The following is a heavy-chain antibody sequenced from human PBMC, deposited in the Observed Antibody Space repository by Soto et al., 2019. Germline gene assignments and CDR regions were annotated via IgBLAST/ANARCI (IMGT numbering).Heavy chain of an antibody. CDR3: AKAFIAILSPSRFDP. D-gene: IGHD2-21*01. CDR1: GFTFDDYA. V-gene: IGHV3-9*01. J-gene: IGHJ5*02. CDR2: ISWNSGSI. Sequence: PGGSLRLSCAASGFTFDDYAMHWVRQAPGKGLEWVSGISWNSGSIGYADSVKGRFTISRDNAKNSLYLQMNSLRAEDTALYYCAKAFIAILSPSRFDPCGQGTLVTVSS.